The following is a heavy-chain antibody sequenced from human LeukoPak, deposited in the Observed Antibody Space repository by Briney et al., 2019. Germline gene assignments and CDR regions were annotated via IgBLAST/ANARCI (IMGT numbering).Heavy chain of an antibody. CDR2: IYYSGST. CDR1: GGSISSSSYY. J-gene: IGHJ4*02. CDR3: AGGFGDGYNGLDY. D-gene: IGHD5-24*01. V-gene: IGHV4-39*07. Sequence: PSQTLSLTCTVSGGSISSSSYYWGWIRQPPGKGLEWIGSIYYSGSTYYNPSLKSRVTISVDTSKNQFSLKLSSVTAADTAVYYCAGGFGDGYNGLDYWGQGTLVTVSS.